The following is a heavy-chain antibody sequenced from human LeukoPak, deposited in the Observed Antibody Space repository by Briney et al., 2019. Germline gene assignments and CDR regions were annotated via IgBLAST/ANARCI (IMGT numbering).Heavy chain of an antibody. V-gene: IGHV4-59*08. CDR2: IYYSGST. D-gene: IGHD6-13*01. CDR1: GGSISSYY. CDR3: ARHVGGAADNWFDP. Sequence: SETLSLTCTVSGGSISSYYWSWIRQPPGKGLEWIGYIYYSGSTNYNPSLKSRVTISVDTSKNQFSLKLSSVTAADTAVYYCARHVGGAADNWFDPWGQGTLVTASS. J-gene: IGHJ5*02.